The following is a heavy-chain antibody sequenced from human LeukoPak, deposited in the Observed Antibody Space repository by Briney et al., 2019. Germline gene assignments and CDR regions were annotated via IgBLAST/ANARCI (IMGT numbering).Heavy chain of an antibody. CDR1: GGTFSSYA. J-gene: IGHJ4*02. V-gene: IGHV1-69*05. D-gene: IGHD2-21*02. CDR2: IIPIFGTA. CDR3: ARAYCGGDCYSVHFDY. Sequence: SVKVSCKASGGTFSSYAISLVRQAPGQGLEWMGGIIPIFGTANYAQKFQGRVTITTDESTSTAYMELSSLRSEDTAVYYCARAYCGGDCYSVHFDYWGQGTLVTVSS.